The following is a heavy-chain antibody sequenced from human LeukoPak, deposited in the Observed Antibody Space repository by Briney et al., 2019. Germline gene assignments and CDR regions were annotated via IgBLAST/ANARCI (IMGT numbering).Heavy chain of an antibody. CDR2: ISSSGSTI. Sequence: PGGSLRLSCAASGFTFSSYEMNWVRQAPGKGLEWVSYISSSGSTIYYADSVKGRFTISRDNAKNSLYLQMNSLRAEDTAVYYCARDMQIVVLTRLLDYWGQGTLVTVSS. J-gene: IGHJ4*02. V-gene: IGHV3-48*03. D-gene: IGHD2-15*01. CDR1: GFTFSSYE. CDR3: ARDMQIVVLTRLLDY.